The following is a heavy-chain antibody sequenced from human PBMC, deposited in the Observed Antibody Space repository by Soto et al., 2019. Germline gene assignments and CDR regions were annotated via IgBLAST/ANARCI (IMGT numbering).Heavy chain of an antibody. J-gene: IGHJ6*03. CDR3: ATGGSAVAAPYYYYMDV. D-gene: IGHD2-15*01. CDR1: GFTFSNYA. V-gene: IGHV3-23*01. CDR2: IRGSGGST. Sequence: GGALRLSCAASGFTFSNYAISWVRQAPGKGLEWVSAIRGSGGSTYYADSVKGRFTISRDNSKNTLWLQMNSLRAEDTAVYYCATGGSAVAAPYYYYMDVWGKGTTVTVSS.